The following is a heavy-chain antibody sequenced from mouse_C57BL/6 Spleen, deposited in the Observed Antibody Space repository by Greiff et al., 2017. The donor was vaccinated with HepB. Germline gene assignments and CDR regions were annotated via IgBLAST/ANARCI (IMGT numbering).Heavy chain of an antibody. D-gene: IGHD2-1*01. V-gene: IGHV1-22*01. CDR1: GCTFTDYN. J-gene: IGHJ3*01. Sequence: EVQLQQSGPELVKPGASVKMSCKASGCTFTDYNMHWVKQSHGKSLEWIGYINPNNGGTSYNQKFKGKATLTVNKSSSTAYMELRSLTSEDSAVYYCARDGNPAWFAYWGQGTLVTVSA. CDR3: ARDGNPAWFAY. CDR2: INPNNGGT.